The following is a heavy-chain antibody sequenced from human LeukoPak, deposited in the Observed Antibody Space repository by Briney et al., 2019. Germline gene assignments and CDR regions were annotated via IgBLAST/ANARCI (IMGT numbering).Heavy chain of an antibody. D-gene: IGHD2-15*01. Sequence: GASVKVSCKASGYTFISYDINWVRQATGQGLEWMGWMNPNSGNTGYAQKFQGRVTMTRNSSITTAYMELSSLRSEDTAVYYCARRHGRCSDGSCYYPDYWGQGTLVTVSS. CDR2: MNPNSGNT. V-gene: IGHV1-8*01. J-gene: IGHJ4*02. CDR1: GYTFISYD. CDR3: ARRHGRCSDGSCYYPDY.